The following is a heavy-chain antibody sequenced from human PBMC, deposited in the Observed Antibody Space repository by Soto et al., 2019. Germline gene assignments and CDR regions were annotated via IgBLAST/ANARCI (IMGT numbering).Heavy chain of an antibody. Sequence: PGESLKISCKSSGYRFTSYWISWVREMPGNGLEWMGRIDPSDSYTNYSPSLQGHVTISVDKSISTAYLQWSSLKASDTAMYYCARQGYYYDSASNWFATWGQGTLVTVSS. D-gene: IGHD3-10*01. CDR2: IDPSDSYT. J-gene: IGHJ5*02. V-gene: IGHV5-10-1*01. CDR3: ARQGYYYDSASNWFAT. CDR1: GYRFTSYW.